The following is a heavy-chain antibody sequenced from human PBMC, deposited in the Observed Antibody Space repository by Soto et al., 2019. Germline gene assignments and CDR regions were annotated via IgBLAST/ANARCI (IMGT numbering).Heavy chain of an antibody. V-gene: IGHV5-51*01. CDR2: IYPGDHET. D-gene: IGHD6-13*01. Sequence: GESLKISCQCSGYTFSNFWIGWVRQLPGQGLEWMGIIYPGDHETRYSPSFLGKVTISAETSINTAYLQWSSLEASDSAFYFCARSPRSSPYFDFWGQGALVTVSS. CDR1: GYTFSNFW. CDR3: ARSPRSSPYFDF. J-gene: IGHJ4*02.